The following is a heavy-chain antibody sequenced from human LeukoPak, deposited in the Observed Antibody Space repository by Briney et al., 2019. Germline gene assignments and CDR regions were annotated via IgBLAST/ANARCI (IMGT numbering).Heavy chain of an antibody. Sequence: GGSLRLSCAASGFTVSSNYMSWVRQAPGKGPEWVSIIYSGGSTYYADSVKGRFTISRDSSKNTLYLQMNSLRAEDTAVYYCAREPSSGWSYFDYWGQGTLVTVSS. D-gene: IGHD6-19*01. V-gene: IGHV3-53*01. CDR2: IYSGGST. CDR1: GFTVSSNY. CDR3: AREPSSGWSYFDY. J-gene: IGHJ4*02.